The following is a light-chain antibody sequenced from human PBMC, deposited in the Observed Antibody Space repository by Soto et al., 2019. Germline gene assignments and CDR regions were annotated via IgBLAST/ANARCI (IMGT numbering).Light chain of an antibody. CDR1: QSVSSR. V-gene: IGKV3D-15*01. CDR2: GAS. J-gene: IGKJ5*01. Sequence: EIVMTQSPGTLSLSPGERATLSCRASQSVSSRLAWYQQKPGQAPRLLISGASSRATGIPDRFSGSGSGTEFTLTITSLQSEDIALYYCQQYNIWPPITFGQGTRLEIK. CDR3: QQYNIWPPIT.